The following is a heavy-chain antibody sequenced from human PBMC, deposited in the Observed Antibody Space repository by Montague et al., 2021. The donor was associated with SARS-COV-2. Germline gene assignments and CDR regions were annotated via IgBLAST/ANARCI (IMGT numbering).Heavy chain of an antibody. CDR3: ARDAEILEYSSLGSFDY. Sequence: SLRLSCAASGFTFSSYEMNWVRQAPGKGLEWVSYISSSGSTIYYADSVKGRFTISRDNAKNSLYLQMNSLRVEDTAVYYCARDAEILEYSSLGSFDYWGQGTLVTVSS. CDR1: GFTFSSYE. CDR2: ISSSGSTI. D-gene: IGHD6-6*01. V-gene: IGHV3-48*03. J-gene: IGHJ4*02.